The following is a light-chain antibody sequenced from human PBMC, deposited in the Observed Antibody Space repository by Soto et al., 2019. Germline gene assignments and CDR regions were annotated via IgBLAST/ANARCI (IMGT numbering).Light chain of an antibody. V-gene: IGKV1-5*01. Sequence: DIQMTQSPSTLPASLVDRVTITCRASQSISNWLACYQQKPGTAPKLLIYHASTLESGVPSRFSGSGSGTEFTLTISSLQPDDFATYYCQQYNSYSFGQGTKVDIK. CDR3: QQYNSYS. CDR2: HAS. J-gene: IGKJ1*01. CDR1: QSISNW.